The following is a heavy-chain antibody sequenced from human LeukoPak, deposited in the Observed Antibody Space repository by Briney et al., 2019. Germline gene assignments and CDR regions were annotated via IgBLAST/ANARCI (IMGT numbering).Heavy chain of an antibody. Sequence: SETLSLTCTVSGGSISSYYWSWIRQPPGKGLEWIGYIYYSGSTNYNPSLKSRVTISVDTSKNQFSLKLSSVTAADTAVYYCARVAVAGLDAFDIWGQGTMVTVSS. V-gene: IGHV4-59*01. CDR3: ARVAVAGLDAFDI. D-gene: IGHD6-19*01. CDR1: GGSISSYY. CDR2: IYYSGST. J-gene: IGHJ3*02.